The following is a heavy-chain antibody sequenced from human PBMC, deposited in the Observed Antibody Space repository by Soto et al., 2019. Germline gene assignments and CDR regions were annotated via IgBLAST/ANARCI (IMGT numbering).Heavy chain of an antibody. V-gene: IGHV3-23*01. J-gene: IGHJ4*02. Sequence: GGSLRLSCGVSGFSFSGYAMIWVRQAPGKGPEWVSGIGGSGGSTYYADSVKGRFTISRDNSKNTLYLQMNSLRAEDTAVYYCAPFPPYYGSASWGQGTLVT. CDR1: GFSFSGYA. D-gene: IGHD3-10*01. CDR2: IGGSGGST. CDR3: APFPPYYGSAS.